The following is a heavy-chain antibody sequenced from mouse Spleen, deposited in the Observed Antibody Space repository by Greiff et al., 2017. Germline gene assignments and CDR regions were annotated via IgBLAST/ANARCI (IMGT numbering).Heavy chain of an antibody. V-gene: IGHV2-2*01. Sequence: QVQLKESGPGLVQPSQSLSITCTVSGFSLTSYGVHWVRQSPGKGLEWLGVIWSGGSTDYNAAFISRLSISKDNSKSQVFFKMNSLQADDTAIYYCARNIRPYWYFDVWGAGTTVTVSS. CDR3: ARNIRPYWYFDV. CDR2: IWSGGST. D-gene: IGHD1-2*01. CDR1: GFSLTSYG. J-gene: IGHJ1*01.